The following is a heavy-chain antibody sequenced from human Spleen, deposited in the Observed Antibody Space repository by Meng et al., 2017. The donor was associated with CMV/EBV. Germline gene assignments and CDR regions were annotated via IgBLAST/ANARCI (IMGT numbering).Heavy chain of an antibody. CDR3: ARGGGSYEERGFDP. CDR1: GFTCGSYW. V-gene: IGHV3-7*01. D-gene: IGHD1-26*01. CDR2: TKQDGSEK. Sequence: AFGFTCGSYWMGWVRQAPGKGLEWVANTKQDGSEKYYVDSVKGRFTISRDNAKNSLYLQMNSLRAEDTAVYYCARGGGSYEERGFDPWGQGTLVTVSS. J-gene: IGHJ5*02.